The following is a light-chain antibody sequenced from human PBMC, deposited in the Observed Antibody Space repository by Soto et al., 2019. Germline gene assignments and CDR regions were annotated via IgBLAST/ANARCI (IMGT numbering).Light chain of an antibody. CDR2: LNSDGRH. CDR3: QTWGTGIPV. V-gene: IGLV4-69*01. CDR1: SGHSSYA. Sequence: QPVLTQSPSASASLGASVKLTCTLSSGHSSYAIAWHQQQPEKGPRYLMKLNSDGRHSKGDGIPDRFSGSSSGAERYLTISSLQSEDEADYYCQTWGTGIPVFGGGTKLTVL. J-gene: IGLJ2*01.